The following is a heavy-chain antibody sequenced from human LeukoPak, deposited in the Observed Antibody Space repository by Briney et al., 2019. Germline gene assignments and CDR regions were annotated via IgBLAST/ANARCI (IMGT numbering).Heavy chain of an antibody. CDR1: GFTFSSYA. D-gene: IGHD5-12*01. CDR2: ISGSGGST. Sequence: GGSLRLSCAASGFTFSSYAMSWVRQAPGKGLEWVSAISGSGGSTYYADSVKGRFTISRDNSKNTLYPQMNSLRAEDTAVYYCAKEFEDSGYDYDAGGFDYWGQGTLVTVSS. J-gene: IGHJ4*02. CDR3: AKEFEDSGYDYDAGGFDY. V-gene: IGHV3-23*01.